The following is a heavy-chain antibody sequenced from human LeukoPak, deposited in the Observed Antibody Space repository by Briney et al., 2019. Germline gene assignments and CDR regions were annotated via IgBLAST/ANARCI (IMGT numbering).Heavy chain of an antibody. D-gene: IGHD6-13*01. CDR1: GYTFTGYY. V-gene: IGHV1-2*02. CDR3: AREFPGYSSSWYDDYFDY. CDR2: INPNSGGT. Sequence: SVKVSCKASGYTFTGYYMYWVRQAPGQGLEWVGWINPNSGGTNYAQKFQGRVTMPRDTSISTAYMELSRLRSDDTAVYYCAREFPGYSSSWYDDYFDYWGQGTLVTVSS. J-gene: IGHJ4*02.